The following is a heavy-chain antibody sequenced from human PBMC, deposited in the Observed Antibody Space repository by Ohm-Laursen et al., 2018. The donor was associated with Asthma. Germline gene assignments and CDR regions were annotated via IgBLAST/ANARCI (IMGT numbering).Heavy chain of an antibody. CDR1: GFTFSDYG. CDR2: ISYDGSNK. CDR3: AKDVTTSSNYFDY. V-gene: IGHV3-30*18. D-gene: IGHD4-11*01. J-gene: IGHJ4*02. Sequence: RSLRLSCAASGFTFSDYGMHWVRQAPGKGLEWVAVISYDGSNKYYADSVKGRFTISRDNSKNTLYLQMNSLRAEDTAVYYCAKDVTTSSNYFDYWGQGTLVTVSS.